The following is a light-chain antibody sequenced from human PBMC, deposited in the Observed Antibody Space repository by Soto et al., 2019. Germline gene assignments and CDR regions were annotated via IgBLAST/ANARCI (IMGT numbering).Light chain of an antibody. CDR2: GAS. V-gene: IGKV1-39*01. CDR3: QESYSTPLT. J-gene: IGKJ4*01. CDR1: QSISRY. Sequence: DIQMTQSPSSLSASVGERVTITCRTSQSISRYLNWYQQKPGRAPKLLIYGASTLESGVPSRFSGSGSGTDFTLTINNLQPEDFASYFCQESYSTPLTFGGGTKVDIK.